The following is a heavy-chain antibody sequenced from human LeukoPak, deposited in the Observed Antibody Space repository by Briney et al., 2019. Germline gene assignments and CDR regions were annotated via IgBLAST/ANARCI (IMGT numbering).Heavy chain of an antibody. V-gene: IGHV3-21*01. CDR3: ARDPFSGSYGNYYYYFMDV. Sequence: GGSLRLSCAASGFSFSSYSMNWVRQAPGKGLEWVSSISSSSTYIYYADSVKGRFTISRDNAKNSLYLQMNSLRAEDTAVYYCARDPFSGSYGNYYYYFMDVWGKGTTVTIS. CDR1: GFSFSSYS. D-gene: IGHD1-26*01. J-gene: IGHJ6*03. CDR2: ISSSSTYI.